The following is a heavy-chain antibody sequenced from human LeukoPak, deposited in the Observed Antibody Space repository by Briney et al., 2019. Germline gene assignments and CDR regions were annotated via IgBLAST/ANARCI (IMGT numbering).Heavy chain of an antibody. J-gene: IGHJ4*02. CDR2: ISHSGKTI. D-gene: IGHD3-22*01. Sequence: GGSLRLSCAASAPTFSNFEMNWVRQAPGKGLEWVSYISHSGKTIYYANSVKGRFTISRDNAKNSLHLQMNSLRAEDTAVYYCARVSPYDSTAANNDYWGQGTLVIVSS. V-gene: IGHV3-48*03. CDR1: APTFSNFE. CDR3: ARVSPYDSTAANNDY.